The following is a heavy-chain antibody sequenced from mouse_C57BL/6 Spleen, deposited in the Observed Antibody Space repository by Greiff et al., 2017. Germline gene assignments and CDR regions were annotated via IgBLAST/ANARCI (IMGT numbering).Heavy chain of an antibody. CDR1: GFSLTSYG. V-gene: IGHV2-2*01. D-gene: IGHD4-1*01. Sequence: VMLVESGPGLVQPSQSLSITCTVSGFSLTSYGVHWVRQSPGKGLEWLGVIWSGGSTDYNAAFISRLSISKDNSKSQVFFKMNSLQADDTAIYYCARGLVFDYWGQGTTLTVSS. CDR2: IWSGGST. CDR3: ARGLVFDY. J-gene: IGHJ2*01.